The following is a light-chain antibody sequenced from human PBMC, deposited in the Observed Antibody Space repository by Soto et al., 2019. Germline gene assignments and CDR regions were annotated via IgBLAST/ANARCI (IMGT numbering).Light chain of an antibody. CDR3: CSYRDSSNLYV. J-gene: IGLJ1*01. CDR2: EVS. V-gene: IGLV2-14*01. CDR1: SRDVGGYNY. Sequence: QSVLTQPASVSGSPGQSITISCTGTSRDVGGYNYVSWYQQHPGKAPKLLISEVSIRPSGVSDRFSGSKSGNTASLTISGLQADDEADYYCCSYRDSSNLYVFGTGTKLTVL.